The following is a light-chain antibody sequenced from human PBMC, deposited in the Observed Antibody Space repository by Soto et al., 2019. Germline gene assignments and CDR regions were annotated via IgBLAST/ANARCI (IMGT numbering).Light chain of an antibody. CDR2: AAS. J-gene: IGKJ1*01. CDR1: QTVSTSY. Sequence: EVVLTQSPGTLSLSAGERATLSCRASQTVSTSYLAWYQQKPGQAPRLLIYAASSRATGIPDRFSGSGSGTDFTLTITRLAPEDFAVYYCQQYGSSVWTFGQGTKVEIK. CDR3: QQYGSSVWT. V-gene: IGKV3-20*01.